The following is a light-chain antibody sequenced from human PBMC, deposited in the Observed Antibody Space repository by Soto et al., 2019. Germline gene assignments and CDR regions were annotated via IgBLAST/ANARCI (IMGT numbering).Light chain of an antibody. CDR1: QSVTSNY. CDR2: GAS. Sequence: EIVLTQSPGTLSSSPGERVTLSCRASQSVTSNYLAWYQQKPGQSPRLLIYGASSRATGVPDRFSGSGSGTDFTLTISSLEPEDFAVYYCQQRSNWPTFGGGTKVDI. J-gene: IGKJ4*01. CDR3: QQRSNWPT. V-gene: IGKV3D-20*02.